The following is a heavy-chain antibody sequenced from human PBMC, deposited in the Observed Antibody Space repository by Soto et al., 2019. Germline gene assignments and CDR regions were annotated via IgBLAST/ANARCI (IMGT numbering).Heavy chain of an antibody. J-gene: IGHJ5*02. CDR1: GGSISSYY. Sequence: SETLSLTCTVSGGSISSYYWSWIRQPPGKGLEWIGYIYYSGSTNYNPSLKSRVTISVDTSKNQFSLKLSSVTAADTAVYYCARSGIWSGYSAPWDWFDPWGQGTLVTSPQ. D-gene: IGHD3-3*01. CDR2: IYYSGST. CDR3: ARSGIWSGYSAPWDWFDP. V-gene: IGHV4-59*01.